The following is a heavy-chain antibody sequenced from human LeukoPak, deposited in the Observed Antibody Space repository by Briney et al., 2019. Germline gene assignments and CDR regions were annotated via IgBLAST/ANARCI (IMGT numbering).Heavy chain of an antibody. CDR1: GFTFSRYD. J-gene: IGHJ5*02. D-gene: IGHD2-15*01. CDR3: ARCRGGHYCSGGFDP. Sequence: GGSLRLSCAASGFTFSRYDMHWVRQATGKGLEWASAIGTAGDTYYPGSVKGRFTISRENAKNSLYLQMNSLRAEDTAVYYCARCRGGHYCSGGFDPWGQGTLVTVSS. V-gene: IGHV3-13*01. CDR2: IGTAGDT.